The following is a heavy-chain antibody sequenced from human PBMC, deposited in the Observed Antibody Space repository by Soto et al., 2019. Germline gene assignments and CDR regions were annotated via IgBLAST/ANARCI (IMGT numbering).Heavy chain of an antibody. J-gene: IGHJ5*01. CDR2: IFYSGST. V-gene: IGHV4-59*01. CDR1: GGSISSYY. D-gene: IGHD3-10*02. CDR3: ASMIGDPVLSFDS. Sequence: QVQLQESGPGLVKPSETLSLTCTVSGGSISSYYWSWIRQPPGQGLEWIGFIFYSGSTSYNPSLKCRVTISIDTSEYQFSLKLNSVTAADTAVYYCASMIGDPVLSFDSWGQGTLVAVSS.